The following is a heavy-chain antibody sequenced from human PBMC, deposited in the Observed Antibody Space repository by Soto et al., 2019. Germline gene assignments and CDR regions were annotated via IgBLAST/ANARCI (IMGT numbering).Heavy chain of an antibody. CDR1: GFTFSNYA. D-gene: IGHD3-10*01. CDR3: AKQRADYGSGADTFYFDS. J-gene: IGHJ4*02. Sequence: GGSLRLSCVASGFTFSNYAMNWVRQAPGKGLEWVSSLSGSGGTTYYADSVKGRFIISRDNSKNTLYLLMNSLRAEDTALYYCAKQRADYGSGADTFYFDSWGQGALVTVSS. CDR2: LSGSGGTT. V-gene: IGHV3-23*01.